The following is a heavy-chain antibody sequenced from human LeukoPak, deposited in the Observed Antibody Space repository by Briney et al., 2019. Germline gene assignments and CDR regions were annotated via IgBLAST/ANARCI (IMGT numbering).Heavy chain of an antibody. CDR3: ARTSHPHGSSWLFDY. V-gene: IGHV4-59*01. Sequence: SETLSLTCTVSGGSISIYYWSWIRQPPGKGLEWIGYIYFSGSTNYNPSLKSRVTISVDTSRNQFSLQLSSVTAADTAVYYCARTSHPHGSSWLFDYWGQGTLVTVSS. J-gene: IGHJ4*02. CDR1: GGSISIYY. D-gene: IGHD6-13*01. CDR2: IYFSGST.